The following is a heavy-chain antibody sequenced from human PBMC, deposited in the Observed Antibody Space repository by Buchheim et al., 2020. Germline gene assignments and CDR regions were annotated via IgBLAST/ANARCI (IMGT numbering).Heavy chain of an antibody. Sequence: QVQLQESGPGLVKPSQTLSLTCTVSGGSISSGGYYWSWIRQHPGKGLEWIGYIYYSGSTYYNPSLKSRVTISVDTSKNQFSLELSSVTAADTAVYYCARAGGYYYDSSGTVRGGYFDYWGQGTL. CDR1: GGSISSGGYY. CDR2: IYYSGST. D-gene: IGHD3-22*01. CDR3: ARAGGYYYDSSGTVRGGYFDY. J-gene: IGHJ4*02. V-gene: IGHV4-31*03.